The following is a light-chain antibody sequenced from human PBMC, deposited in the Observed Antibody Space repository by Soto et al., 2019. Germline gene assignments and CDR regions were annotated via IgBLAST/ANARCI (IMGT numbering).Light chain of an antibody. J-gene: IGKJ5*01. Sequence: VFTTFSATLTLSPGARATXYRRASQSIHTSLAWYQQKSGKPPRLVIYDSTLRANGLPDRFGGSRSGTEFTLTVDSLEPEDFAVYYCQQGNVWPPITVSHGTLLEIK. CDR3: QQGNVWPPIT. CDR2: DST. CDR1: QSIHTS. V-gene: IGKV3-11*01.